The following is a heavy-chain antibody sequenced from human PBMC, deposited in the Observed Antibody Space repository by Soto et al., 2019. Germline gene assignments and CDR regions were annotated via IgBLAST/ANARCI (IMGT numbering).Heavy chain of an antibody. CDR3: ARGVHVDTAMVFYYYYYGMDV. D-gene: IGHD5-18*01. CDR2: INPNSGGT. Sequence: QVQLVQSGAEVKKPGASVKVSCKASGYTFTGYYMHWVRQAPGQGLEWMGWINPNSGGTNYAQKFQGWVTMTRDTSSSTAYMELSRLRSDDTAVYYCARGVHVDTAMVFYYYYYGMDVWGQGTTVTVSS. V-gene: IGHV1-2*04. J-gene: IGHJ6*02. CDR1: GYTFTGYY.